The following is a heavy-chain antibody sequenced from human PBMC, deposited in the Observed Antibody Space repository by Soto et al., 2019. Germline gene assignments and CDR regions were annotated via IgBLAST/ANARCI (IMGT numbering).Heavy chain of an antibody. D-gene: IGHD1-26*01. V-gene: IGHV1-18*01. CDR3: ARDLGGQIVDY. CDR2: ISGYNGNT. J-gene: IGHJ4*02. CDR1: GYTFTSYG. Sequence: QVQLVQSGAEVKKPGASVKVSCKASGYTFTSYGISWVRQAPGQGLEWMGWISGYNGNTKYAQKLQGRVTMTTDTSTGTASMELRSLRSDDTAVYYCARDLGGQIVDYWGQGTLVTVSS.